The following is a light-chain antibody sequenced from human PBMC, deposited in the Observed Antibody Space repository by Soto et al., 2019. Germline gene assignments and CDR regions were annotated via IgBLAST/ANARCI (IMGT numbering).Light chain of an antibody. CDR1: QSISSTY. CDR2: GAS. V-gene: IGKV3-20*01. J-gene: IGKJ2*01. Sequence: EIVLTQSPDTLSLSPGERATLSCRASQSISSTYVAWYQQKPGQAPRLLLSGASGLAIGIPDRFSGSGSGTDFTLTITNVEPEDFAMYYCQQYSASPYTFGQGTKLEI. CDR3: QQYSASPYT.